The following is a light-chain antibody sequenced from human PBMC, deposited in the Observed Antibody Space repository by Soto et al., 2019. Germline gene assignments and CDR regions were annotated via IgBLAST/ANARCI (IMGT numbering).Light chain of an antibody. CDR1: QSISSW. CDR2: DAS. V-gene: IGKV1-5*01. CDR3: QQYNSYS. J-gene: IGKJ1*01. Sequence: DIQMTQSPSTLSASVGDRVTITCRASQSISSWLAWYQQKPGKAPKLLIYDASGLEIGVPSRFSGSGSRTEFTLTISSLQPDDFATYYCQQYNSYSFGQGTKVDIK.